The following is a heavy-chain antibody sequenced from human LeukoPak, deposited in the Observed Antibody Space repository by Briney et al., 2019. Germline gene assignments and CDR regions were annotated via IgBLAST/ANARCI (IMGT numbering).Heavy chain of an antibody. CDR2: IHSGGNT. Sequence: GGSLRLSCAASGFTVSSNSMSWVRQAPGKGLEWVSVIHSGGNTYYADSVKGRFTISRDNSKNTLYLQMNSLRAEDTAVYYCAREVARSTMIPWGYYFDYWGQGTLVTVSS. V-gene: IGHV3-66*01. CDR1: GFTVSSNS. D-gene: IGHD3-22*01. CDR3: AREVARSTMIPWGYYFDY. J-gene: IGHJ4*02.